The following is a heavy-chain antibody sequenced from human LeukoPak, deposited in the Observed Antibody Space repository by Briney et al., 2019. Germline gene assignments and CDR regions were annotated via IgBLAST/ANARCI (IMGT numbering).Heavy chain of an antibody. J-gene: IGHJ3*02. CDR3: ARGTHIVGATDAFDI. D-gene: IGHD1-26*01. V-gene: IGHV1-69*01. CDR1: GGTFSSYA. Sequence: GSSVKVSCKASGGTFSSYAISWVRQAPGHGLEWMGGIIPIFGTAKYAQKFQGRVTISADESTSTAYMELSSLRSEDTPVYFCARGTHIVGATDAFDIWGQGTMVTVSS. CDR2: IIPIFGTA.